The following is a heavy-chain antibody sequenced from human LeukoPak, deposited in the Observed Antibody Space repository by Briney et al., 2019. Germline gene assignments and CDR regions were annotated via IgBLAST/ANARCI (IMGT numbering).Heavy chain of an antibody. V-gene: IGHV3-23*01. CDR3: ARGQGATVDY. Sequence: PGGSLRLSCAASGFTFSSYAMSWVRQAPGKGLEWVSAISTSGGSTYYGDSVKGRFTISRDNAKNSLYLQMNSLRAEDTAVYYCARGQGATVDYWGQGTLVTVSS. D-gene: IGHD4/OR15-4a*01. J-gene: IGHJ4*02. CDR2: ISTSGGST. CDR1: GFTFSSYA.